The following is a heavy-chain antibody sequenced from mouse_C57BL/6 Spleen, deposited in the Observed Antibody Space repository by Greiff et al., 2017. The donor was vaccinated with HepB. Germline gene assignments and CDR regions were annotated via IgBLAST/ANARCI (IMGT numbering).Heavy chain of an antibody. V-gene: IGHV1-18*01. Sequence: EVKLQESGPELVKPGASVKIPCKASGYTFTDYNMDWVKQSHGKSLEWIGDINPNNGGTIYNQKFKGKATLTVDKSSSTAYMELRSLTSEDTAVYYCARCYSNYDYFDYWGQGTTLTVSS. CDR1: GYTFTDYN. J-gene: IGHJ2*01. D-gene: IGHD2-5*01. CDR3: ARCYSNYDYFDY. CDR2: INPNNGGT.